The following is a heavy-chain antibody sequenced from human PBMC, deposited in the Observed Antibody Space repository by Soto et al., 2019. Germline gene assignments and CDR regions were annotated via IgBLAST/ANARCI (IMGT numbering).Heavy chain of an antibody. J-gene: IGHJ4*02. D-gene: IGHD6-19*01. V-gene: IGHV3-30*18. CDR1: GFSFSDYA. CDR2: VSHDRRNT. CDR3: AKGGRQWLVTSDFNY. Sequence: VQLVESGGGVVQPGRSLRLSCAASGFSFSDYAMHWVRQAPGKGLEWVAVVSHDRRNTHYADSVNGRFTISRDSSKNTVSLEMTSLRAEDTAVYYCAKGGRQWLVTSDFNYWGQGALVTVSS.